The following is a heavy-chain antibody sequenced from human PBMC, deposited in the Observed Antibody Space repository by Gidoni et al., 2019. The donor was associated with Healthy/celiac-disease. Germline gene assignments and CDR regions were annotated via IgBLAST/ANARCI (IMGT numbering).Heavy chain of an antibody. V-gene: IGHV3-53*01. J-gene: IGHJ4*02. D-gene: IGHD3-22*01. Sequence: EVKLVESGGGLIQPGGSLRLPCAASGFTVSSNYMSWVRQAPGKGLEWVSVIYSGGSTYYADSVKGRFTISRDNSKNTLYLQMNSLRAEDTAVYYCAREGSDYYDSSGYFDYWGQGTLVTVSS. CDR2: IYSGGST. CDR3: AREGSDYYDSSGYFDY. CDR1: GFTVSSNY.